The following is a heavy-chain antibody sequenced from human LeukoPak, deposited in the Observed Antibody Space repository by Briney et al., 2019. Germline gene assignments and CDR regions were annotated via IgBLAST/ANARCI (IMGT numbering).Heavy chain of an antibody. CDR2: FDPEDGET. V-gene: IGHV1-24*01. CDR1: GYTLTELS. CDR3: ARGKPQRVQGATIHADFDY. Sequence: ASVKVSCKVSGYTLTELSMHWVRQAPGKGLEWMGGFDPEDGETIYAQKFQGRVAMTEDTSTDTAYMELSSLRSEDTAVYYCARGKPQRVQGATIHADFDYWGQGTLVTVSS. D-gene: IGHD1-26*01. J-gene: IGHJ4*02.